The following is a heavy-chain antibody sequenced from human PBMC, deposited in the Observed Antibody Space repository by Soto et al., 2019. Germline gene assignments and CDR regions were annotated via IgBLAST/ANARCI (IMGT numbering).Heavy chain of an antibody. V-gene: IGHV4-59*01. CDR2: IYDTGISGYTPST. J-gene: IGHJ6*02. CDR1: GGYITSFY. Sequence: EPLSITGTDSGGYITSFYCSLFRRPPGKGLEWIAYIYDTGISGYTPSTSYNPSLKSRVTMSVDTSKIQFSLKLPSVTAADTAVYYCARGEDAFFYDGLDVWGQGITVT. CDR3: ARGEDAFFYDGLDV.